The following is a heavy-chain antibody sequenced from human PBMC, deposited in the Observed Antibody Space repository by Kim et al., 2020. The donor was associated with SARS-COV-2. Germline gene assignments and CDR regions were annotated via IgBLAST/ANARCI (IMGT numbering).Heavy chain of an antibody. CDR3: ARGFAYYDNWFDP. J-gene: IGHJ5*02. V-gene: IGHV4-34*01. CDR1: GGSFSGYY. D-gene: IGHD3-22*01. Sequence: SETLSLTCAVYGGSFSGYYWSWIRQPPGKGLEWIGEINHSGSTNYNPSLKSRVTISVDTSKNQFSLKLSSVTAADTAVYYCARGFAYYDNWFDPWGQGTL. CDR2: INHSGST.